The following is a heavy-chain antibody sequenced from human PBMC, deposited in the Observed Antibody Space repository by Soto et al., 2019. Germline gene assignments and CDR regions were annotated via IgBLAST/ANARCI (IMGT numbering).Heavy chain of an antibody. J-gene: IGHJ3*02. Sequence: SQTLSLTCVSSWYSFSINNFAFNLIRHSPSRVLECLGRTYYRSKWYNNYAVSVKSLTTINADTSKNQFSLQLASVTLDDTAVYYCATGINSDIAIWGNGTMVNVS. CDR3: ATGINSDIAI. CDR2: TYYRSKWYN. V-gene: IGHV6-1*01. CDR1: WYSFSINNFA. D-gene: IGHD1-1*01.